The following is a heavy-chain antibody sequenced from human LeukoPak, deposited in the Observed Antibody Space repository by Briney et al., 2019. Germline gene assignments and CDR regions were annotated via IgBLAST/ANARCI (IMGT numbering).Heavy chain of an antibody. CDR1: GYTFTGYY. V-gene: IGHV1-2*02. J-gene: IGHJ6*02. CDR2: INPNSGGT. Sequence: ASVKVSCKASGYTFTGYYMHWVRQAPGQGLEWMGWINPNSGGTNYAQKFQGRVTMTKDTSISTAYMELSGLRSDDTAVYYCARDLPSSGRDYYYGMDVWGQGTTVTVSS. CDR3: ARDLPSSGRDYYYGMDV. D-gene: IGHD1-26*01.